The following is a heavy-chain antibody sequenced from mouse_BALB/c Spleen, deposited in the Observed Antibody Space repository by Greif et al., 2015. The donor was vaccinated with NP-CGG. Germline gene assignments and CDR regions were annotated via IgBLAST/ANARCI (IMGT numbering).Heavy chain of an antibody. V-gene: IGHV14-3*02. CDR3: ASANFYAMDY. CDR1: GFNIKDTY. Sequence: EVQLQQSGAELVKPGASVKLSCTASGFNIKDTYMHWVKQRPEQGLGWIGRIDPANGNTKYDPKFQGKATITADTSSNTAYLQLSSLTSEDTAVYYCASANFYAMDYWGQGTSVTVSS. CDR2: IDPANGNT. D-gene: IGHD3-3*01. J-gene: IGHJ4*01.